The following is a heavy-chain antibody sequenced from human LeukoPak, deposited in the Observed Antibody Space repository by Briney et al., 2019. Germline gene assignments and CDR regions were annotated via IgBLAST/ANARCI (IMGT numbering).Heavy chain of an antibody. CDR3: ARPDCSSARCYVSS. CDR2: INLSGGST. CDR1: GYTFTSYA. J-gene: IGHJ4*02. Sequence: ASVKVSCKASGYTFTSYAIHWVRQAPGQRPEWMGMINLSGGSTNYAQRFQGRVTMTRDTSTSIVYMELSGLRSEDTAVYYCARPDCSSARCYVSSWGQGTLATVSS. D-gene: IGHD2-2*01. V-gene: IGHV1-46*01.